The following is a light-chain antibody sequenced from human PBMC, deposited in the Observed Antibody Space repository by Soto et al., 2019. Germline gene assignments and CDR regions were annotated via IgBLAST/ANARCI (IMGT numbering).Light chain of an antibody. Sequence: QAVVTQEPSFSVSPGGTVTLTCGLTSGPVSSSYYPSWSQQIPGQAPRSLIYTTSTRSSGVPDRFSGSILGNKAALIITGAQADDEAHYYCALYMGGGIWVFGGGTKLTVL. CDR3: ALYMGGGIWV. J-gene: IGLJ3*02. V-gene: IGLV8-61*01. CDR2: TTS. CDR1: SGPVSSSYY.